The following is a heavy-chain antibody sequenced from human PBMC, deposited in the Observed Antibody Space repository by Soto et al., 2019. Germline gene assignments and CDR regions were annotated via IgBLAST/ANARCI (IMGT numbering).Heavy chain of an antibody. CDR1: GGSISSYY. J-gene: IGHJ4*02. CDR3: ARQGVGFCSGGSCSPIDY. CDR2: IYYSGST. Sequence: QVQLQESGPGLVKPSETLSLTCTVSGGSISSYYWSWIRQPPGKGLEWIGYIYYSGSTNYNPSLKSRVTISVDTSKNQFSLKLSSVTAADTAVYYCARQGVGFCSGGSCSPIDYWGQGTLVTVSS. V-gene: IGHV4-59*08. D-gene: IGHD2-15*01.